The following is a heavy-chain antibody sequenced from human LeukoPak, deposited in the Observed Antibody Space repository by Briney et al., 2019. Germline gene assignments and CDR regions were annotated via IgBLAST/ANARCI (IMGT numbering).Heavy chain of an antibody. D-gene: IGHD2-21*01. Sequence: PSETLSLTCAVYGGSFSGYYWSWIRQPPGKGLEWIGEINHSGSTNYNPSLKSRVTISVDTSKNQFSLKLSSVTAADTAVYYCARRSPHRPYYYYSSMDVWGKGTTVTISS. J-gene: IGHJ6*03. V-gene: IGHV4-34*01. CDR3: ARRSPHRPYYYYSSMDV. CDR1: GGSFSGYY. CDR2: INHSGST.